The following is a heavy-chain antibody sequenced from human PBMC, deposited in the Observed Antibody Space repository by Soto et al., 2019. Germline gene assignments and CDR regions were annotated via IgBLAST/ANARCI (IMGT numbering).Heavy chain of an antibody. D-gene: IGHD3-10*01. J-gene: IGHJ4*02. CDR3: MNLYSYGSGSYYK. V-gene: IGHV3-23*01. CDR2: MSGSGGST. CDR1: GFTFSTYA. Sequence: EVQLLESGGGLVQPGGSLRLSCAASGFTFSTYAMSWVRQAPGKGLEWVSGMSGSGGSTYYADSVKGRFTISRDNSKHPLYLQMTSLRAEDTAVYYCMNLYSYGSGSYYKWGQGTLVTVSS.